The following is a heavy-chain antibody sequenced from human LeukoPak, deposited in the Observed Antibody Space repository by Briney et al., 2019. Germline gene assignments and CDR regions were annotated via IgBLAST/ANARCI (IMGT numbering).Heavy chain of an antibody. CDR2: ISGSADSR. Sequence: PGGSLRLSCAASGFTFSSYAMSWVRQAPGKGLEWVSTISGSADSRYYADSVKGRFTISRDNSRNTLYLQMNSLRAEDTAVYYCAHAGYSYGYDVDYYYYMDVWGKGTTVTISS. D-gene: IGHD5-18*01. J-gene: IGHJ6*03. CDR3: AHAGYSYGYDVDYYYYMDV. CDR1: GFTFSSYA. V-gene: IGHV3-23*01.